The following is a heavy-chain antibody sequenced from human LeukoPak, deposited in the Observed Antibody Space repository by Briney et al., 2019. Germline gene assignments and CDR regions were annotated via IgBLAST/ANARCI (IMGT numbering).Heavy chain of an antibody. CDR1: GFTFSSYA. J-gene: IGHJ4*02. V-gene: IGHV3-23*01. Sequence: PGGSLRLSCAASGFTFSSYAMSWVRQAPGKGLEWVSAISGSGGSTYYADSVKGRFTISRDNSKNTLYLQMNSLRAEDTAVYYCARRCSSTSCLQYWGQGTLVTVSS. CDR2: ISGSGGST. D-gene: IGHD2-2*01. CDR3: ARRCSSTSCLQY.